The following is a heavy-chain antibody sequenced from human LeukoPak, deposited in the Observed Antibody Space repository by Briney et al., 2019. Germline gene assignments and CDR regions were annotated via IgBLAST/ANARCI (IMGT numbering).Heavy chain of an antibody. D-gene: IGHD3-10*01. Sequence: GGSLRLSCAASGFTVSSNYMSWVRQAPGKGLEWVSVIYSGGSTYYADSVKGRFTISRDNSKNTLYLQMNSLRAEDTAGYYCAREVSMRTGEDYWGQGTLVTVSS. V-gene: IGHV3-53*01. CDR2: IYSGGST. CDR3: AREVSMRTGEDY. CDR1: GFTVSSNY. J-gene: IGHJ4*02.